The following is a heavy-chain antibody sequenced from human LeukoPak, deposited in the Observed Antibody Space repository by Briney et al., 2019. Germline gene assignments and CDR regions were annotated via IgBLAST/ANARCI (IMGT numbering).Heavy chain of an antibody. CDR1: GGSISSYH. D-gene: IGHD3-10*01. V-gene: IGHV4-59*01. J-gene: IGHJ3*02. CDR2: IYYSGST. Sequence: SETLSLTCTVSGGSISSYHWSWIRQPPGKGLEWIGYIYYSGSTNLNPSLQGRVTISVDTSKNQFSLKLSSVTAADTAVYYCARAYYYGSGSYGFDIWGQGTMVTVSS. CDR3: ARAYYYGSGSYGFDI.